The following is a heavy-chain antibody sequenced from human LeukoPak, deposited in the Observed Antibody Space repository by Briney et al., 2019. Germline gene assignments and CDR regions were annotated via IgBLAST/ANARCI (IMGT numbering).Heavy chain of an antibody. J-gene: IGHJ4*02. V-gene: IGHV7-4-1*02. Sequence: ASVKVSCKASGYTFTSYAMNWVRQAPGQGLEWMGWINTNTGNPTYAQGFTGRFVFSLDTSVSTAYLQISSLKAEDTAVYYCARVTEEYDSSGYYPDPVWDYWGQGTLVTVSS. CDR3: ARVTEEYDSSGYYPDPVWDY. D-gene: IGHD3-22*01. CDR2: INTNTGNP. CDR1: GYTFTSYA.